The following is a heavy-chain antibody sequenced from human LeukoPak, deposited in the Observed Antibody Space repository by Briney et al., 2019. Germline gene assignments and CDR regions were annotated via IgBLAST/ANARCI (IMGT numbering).Heavy chain of an antibody. CDR2: INHSGST. CDR3: ARIGRFAGGIDY. V-gene: IGHV4-34*01. D-gene: IGHD3-10*01. Sequence: SETLSLTCAVYGGSFSGYYWSWIRQPPGKGLEWIGEINHSGSTNYNPSLKSRVTISVDTSKNQFSLKLSSVTAADTAVYYCARIGRFAGGIDYWGQGTLVTVSS. CDR1: GGSFSGYY. J-gene: IGHJ4*02.